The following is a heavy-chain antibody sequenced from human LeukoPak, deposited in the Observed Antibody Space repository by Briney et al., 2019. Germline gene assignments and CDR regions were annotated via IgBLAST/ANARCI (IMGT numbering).Heavy chain of an antibody. CDR2: INTNTGNP. CDR3: ARAFGWYASNYFDY. D-gene: IGHD6-19*01. V-gene: IGHV7-4-1*02. J-gene: IGHJ4*02. Sequence: GASVKVSCKASGYTFTSYGISWVRQAPGQGLEWMGWINTNTGNPTYAQGFTGRFVFSLDTSVSTAYLQISSLKAEDTAVYYCARAFGWYASNYFDYWGQGTLVTVSS. CDR1: GYTFTSYG.